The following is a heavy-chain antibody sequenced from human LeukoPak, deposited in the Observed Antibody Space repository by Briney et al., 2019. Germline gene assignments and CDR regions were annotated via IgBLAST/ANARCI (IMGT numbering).Heavy chain of an antibody. D-gene: IGHD1-26*01. V-gene: IGHV3-7*01. Sequence: GGSLRLSCAASGFTFSSYWMRWVRQAEGKGMEWVANIKQDGSEKYYVDSVKGRFTISRDNSKNTLYLQMNSLRDEDTAVYYCARESLGGSSFDYWGQGTLVTVSS. CDR2: IKQDGSEK. CDR1: GFTFSSYW. J-gene: IGHJ4*02. CDR3: ARESLGGSSFDY.